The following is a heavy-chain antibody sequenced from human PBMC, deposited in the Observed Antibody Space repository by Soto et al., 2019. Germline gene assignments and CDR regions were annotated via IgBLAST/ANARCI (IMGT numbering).Heavy chain of an antibody. Sequence: EVQLLVSGGGLVQPGGSLRLSCATSGFTFSSYAMDWVRQAPGKGLEWVSAISGSGGITYHAASVKGRFSISRDNSRNMLYLQMNSLGAEDTAVYYCARAAYYDFWSGYYYMDVWGIGTTVTVSS. J-gene: IGHJ6*03. CDR3: ARAAYYDFWSGYYYMDV. D-gene: IGHD3-3*01. V-gene: IGHV3-23*01. CDR1: GFTFSSYA. CDR2: ISGSGGIT.